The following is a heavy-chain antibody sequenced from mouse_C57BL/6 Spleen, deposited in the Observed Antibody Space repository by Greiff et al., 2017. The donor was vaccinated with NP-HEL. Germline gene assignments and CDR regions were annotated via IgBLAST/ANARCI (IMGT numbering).Heavy chain of an antibody. CDR1: GYSFTDYN. V-gene: IGHV1-39*01. D-gene: IGHD1-1*01. CDR2: INPNYGTT. CDR3: ARDYYGSSYYAMDY. Sequence: VQLKQSGPELVKPGASVKISCKASGYSFTDYNMNWVKQSNGKSLECIGVINPNYGTTSYNQKFKGKATLTVDQSSSTAYMQLNSLTSEDSAVYYCARDYYGSSYYAMDYWGQGTSVTVSS. J-gene: IGHJ4*01.